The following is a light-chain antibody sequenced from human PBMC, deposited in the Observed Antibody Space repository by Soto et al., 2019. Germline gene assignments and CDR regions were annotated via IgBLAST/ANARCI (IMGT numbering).Light chain of an antibody. Sequence: QSALTQPASVSGSPGQSITISCTGTSSDVGGYNYVSGYKHHPAKAPKLMIFVVSNRPSGISNRFSGSKSGNTASLTISGLQAEDEADYYCNSYTSSSTYVFGTGTKLTVL. CDR1: SSDVGGYNY. V-gene: IGLV2-14*01. J-gene: IGLJ1*01. CDR2: VVS. CDR3: NSYTSSSTYV.